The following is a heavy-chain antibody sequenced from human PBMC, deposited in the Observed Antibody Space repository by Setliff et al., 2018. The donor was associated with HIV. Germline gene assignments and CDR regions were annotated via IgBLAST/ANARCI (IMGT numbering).Heavy chain of an antibody. CDR3: ARHRDPPGSRWIYYYYYMDL. CDR1: DASINSNNYY. D-gene: IGHD6-13*01. Sequence: PSETLSLTCSISDASINSNNYYWVWIRQTPGKGLEWIGSIYYTGTAYYNPSLKSRVFISVDTSKNQFSLNLRSVTAADTGVYYCARHRDPPGSRWIYYYYYMDLWGEGATVTVSS. V-gene: IGHV4-39*01. J-gene: IGHJ6*03. CDR2: IYYTGTA.